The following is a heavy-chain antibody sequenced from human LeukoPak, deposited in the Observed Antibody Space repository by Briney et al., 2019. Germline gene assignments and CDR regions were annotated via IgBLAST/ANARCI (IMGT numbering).Heavy chain of an antibody. Sequence: SVKVSCKASGGTFSSYAISWVRQAPGQGLEWMGGIIPIFGTANYAQKFQGRVTITADKSTSTAYMELSSLRSEDTAVYYCASGGIAAWGNWFDPWGQGTLVTVSS. J-gene: IGHJ5*02. D-gene: IGHD6-13*01. CDR2: IIPIFGTA. CDR1: GGTFSSYA. CDR3: ASGGIAAWGNWFDP. V-gene: IGHV1-69*06.